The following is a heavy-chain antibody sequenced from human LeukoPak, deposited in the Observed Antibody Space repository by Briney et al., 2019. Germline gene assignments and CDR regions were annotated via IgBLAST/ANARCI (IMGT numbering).Heavy chain of an antibody. D-gene: IGHD6-13*01. CDR1: GFTFSSYS. J-gene: IGHJ4*02. Sequence: GGSLRLSCAASGFTFSSYSMNWVRQAPGKGLEWVSSISSSSSYIYYADSVKGRFTISRDNAKNSLYLQMNSLRAEDTAVYYCARERWPGIAAADYWGQGTLVTVSS. CDR3: ARERWPGIAAADY. V-gene: IGHV3-21*01. CDR2: ISSSSSYI.